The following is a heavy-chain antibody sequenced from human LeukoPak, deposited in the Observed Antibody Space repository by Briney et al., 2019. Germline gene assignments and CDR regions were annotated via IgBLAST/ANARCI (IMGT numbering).Heavy chain of an antibody. CDR3: AGICSSSGCHLDY. D-gene: IGHD2-2*01. CDR2: INPNDGGT. J-gene: IGHJ4*02. CDR1: GYTFTGYY. V-gene: IGHV1-2*02. Sequence: ASVKVSCKASGYTFTGYYMHWVRQAPGQGLEWVGGINPNDGGTYSAQKFQGGVTVTRDTSISTVYMELSSLTSVDTAVYFCAGICSSSGCHLDYWGQGTLVTVSS.